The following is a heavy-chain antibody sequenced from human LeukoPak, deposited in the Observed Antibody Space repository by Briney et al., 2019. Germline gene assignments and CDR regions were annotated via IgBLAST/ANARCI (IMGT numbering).Heavy chain of an antibody. J-gene: IGHJ4*02. Sequence: SETLSLTCTVSGGSISSSSSYWGWIRQPPGMGLEWIGSIYYSGSTYYNPSLKSRVTISVDTSKNQFSLKLSSVTAADTAVYYCARACIAAAGGSVDVDYWGQGTLVTVSS. CDR1: GGSISSSSSY. CDR2: IYYSGST. CDR3: ARACIAAAGGSVDVDY. D-gene: IGHD6-13*01. V-gene: IGHV4-39*07.